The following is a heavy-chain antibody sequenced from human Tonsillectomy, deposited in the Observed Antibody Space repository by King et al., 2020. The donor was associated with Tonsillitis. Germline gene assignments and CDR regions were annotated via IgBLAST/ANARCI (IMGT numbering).Heavy chain of an antibody. D-gene: IGHD3-3*01. V-gene: IGHV3-21*01. CDR2: ISGSSSYI. J-gene: IGHJ5*02. Sequence: VQLVESGGGLVKPGGSLRLSCAASGFPFSSYSMNWVRQAPGKGLEWVSSISGSSSYIYYADSVKGRFTISRDNAKNSLYLQMNSLRAEDTAVYYCARDSGDYDFWSGYYRSVPRAFDPWGQGPLVTVSS. CDR3: ARDSGDYDFWSGYYRSVPRAFDP. CDR1: GFPFSSYS.